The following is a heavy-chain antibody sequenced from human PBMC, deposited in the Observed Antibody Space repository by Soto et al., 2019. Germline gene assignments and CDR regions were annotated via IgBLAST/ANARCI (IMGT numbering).Heavy chain of an antibody. Sequence: GASVKVSCKASGYTFTSYYMHWVRQAPGQGLEWMGIINPSGGSTSYAQKFQGRVTITADKSTSTAYMELSSLRSEDTAVYYCAGGISPYGMDVWGQGTTVTVSS. D-gene: IGHD2-15*01. V-gene: IGHV1-46*01. CDR2: INPSGGST. J-gene: IGHJ6*02. CDR3: AGGISPYGMDV. CDR1: GYTFTSYY.